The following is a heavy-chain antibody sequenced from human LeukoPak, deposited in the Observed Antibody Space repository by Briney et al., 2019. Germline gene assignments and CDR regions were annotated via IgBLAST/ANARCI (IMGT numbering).Heavy chain of an antibody. CDR3: AKGAFWTGYSEYFDP. CDR2: TRHDETNE. CDR1: GFNLRNYA. Sequence: GGSLRLPCVASGFNLRNYAMHWVRQAPGKGLEWVALTRHDETNEYYADSVKGRFTISRDNSKNTLYLQMNSLRAEDTAVYYCAKGAFWTGYSEYFDPWGKGNLVSVSS. D-gene: IGHD3/OR15-3a*01. J-gene: IGHJ4*02. V-gene: IGHV3-30*02.